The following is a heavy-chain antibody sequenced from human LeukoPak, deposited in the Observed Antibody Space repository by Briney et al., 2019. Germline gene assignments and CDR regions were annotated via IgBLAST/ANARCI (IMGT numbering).Heavy chain of an antibody. Sequence: SETLSLPRTVCGGSHSSYYWSWLRPPPGEGLEWIGYIYYSGYTNYNPSLKSRVTISVDTSKNQFSLKLSSVTAADTAVYYCASIGDYHGYFYLWGRGTLVTVSS. CDR1: GGSHSSYY. D-gene: IGHD4-17*01. V-gene: IGHV4-59*08. CDR2: IYYSGYT. J-gene: IGHJ2*01. CDR3: ASIGDYHGYFYL.